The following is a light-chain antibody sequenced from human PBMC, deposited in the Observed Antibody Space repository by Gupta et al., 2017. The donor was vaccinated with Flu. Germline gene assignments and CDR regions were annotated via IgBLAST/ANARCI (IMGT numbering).Light chain of an antibody. V-gene: IGKV1-39*01. CDR3: QQSYDIPRT. CDR1: QNIANY. Sequence: DIQVTQSPSSLSASIGDRVTITCRASQNIANYLNWYQQKSGQAPKLLIFTTSNLQSGVPSRFTGSGSGTNFTLTISSLQPEDFATYYCQQSYDIPRTFGQGTKLDIK. J-gene: IGKJ2*02. CDR2: TTS.